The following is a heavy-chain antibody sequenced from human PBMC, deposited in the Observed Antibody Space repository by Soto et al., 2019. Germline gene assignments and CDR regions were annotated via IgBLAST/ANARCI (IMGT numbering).Heavy chain of an antibody. CDR3: ARAYLGRLPRRADYYYAMDV. J-gene: IGHJ6*02. V-gene: IGHV3-13*05. CDR2: LGAADDP. D-gene: IGHD1-26*01. CDR1: GFSFRDYD. Sequence: EVQLVESGGGSVQPGGSLRLSCAASGFSFRDYDMHWVRQRTGKGLEWVSGLGAADDPYYIASVKGRFSVSIVTAQNSLYLQMNNLRVDDTAVYFCARAYLGRLPRRADYYYAMDVWGRGTTVTVSS.